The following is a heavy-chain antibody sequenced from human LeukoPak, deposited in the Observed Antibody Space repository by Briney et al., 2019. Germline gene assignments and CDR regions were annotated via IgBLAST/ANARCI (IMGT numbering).Heavy chain of an antibody. J-gene: IGHJ3*02. CDR1: GGSMSNYY. Sequence: SETLSLTCSISGGSMSNYYWSWIRQPPGKALEWIGYIYDTGSTNYNPSLKSRVTISIDTSKNQFSLKLSSVTAADTALYYCARDYTMTHAFDIWGQGTLVPVSS. CDR3: ARDYTMTHAFDI. D-gene: IGHD3-22*01. V-gene: IGHV4-59*01. CDR2: IYDTGST.